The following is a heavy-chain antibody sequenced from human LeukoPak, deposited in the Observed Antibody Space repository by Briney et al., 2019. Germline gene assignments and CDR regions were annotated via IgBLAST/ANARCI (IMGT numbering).Heavy chain of an antibody. Sequence: PGGTLRLSCAASGFTFSSYAMNWVRQAPGKGLEWVSVISGSGTSTDYADSVKGRFTISRDNAKNSLYLQMNSLRAEDTAVYYCARRAGDYSHPYDYRGQGTLVTVSS. V-gene: IGHV3-23*01. D-gene: IGHD3-22*01. CDR2: ISGSGTST. CDR1: GFTFSSYA. J-gene: IGHJ4*02. CDR3: ARRAGDYSHPYDY.